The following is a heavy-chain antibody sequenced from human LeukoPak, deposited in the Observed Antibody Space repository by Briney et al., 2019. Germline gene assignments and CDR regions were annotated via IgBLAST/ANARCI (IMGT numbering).Heavy chain of an antibody. Sequence: GESLQISCQDSGYRFPNFRLAWVRQLPGKGLEWMGRIDPSDSFINYNPSFQGHVTISADKSSNTAYLQWSSLKASDTAVYYCARQPPRGYNSAWFDSWGQGTLVTVSS. CDR1: GYRFPNFR. J-gene: IGHJ5*01. CDR2: IDPSDSFI. CDR3: ARQPPRGYNSAWFDS. D-gene: IGHD6-19*01. V-gene: IGHV5-10-1*01.